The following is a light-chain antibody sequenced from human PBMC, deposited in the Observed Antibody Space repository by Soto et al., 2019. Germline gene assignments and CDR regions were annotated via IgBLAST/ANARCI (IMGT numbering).Light chain of an antibody. Sequence: QSVLTQPASVSGSPGQSITISCTGTSSDIGAYNFVSWYQHHPGKAPKLLIYEVAYRPSGISNRFSGSKSANTASLTISGLQAEEEADYYCCSYEGSRTYVFGPGTKVTV. V-gene: IGLV2-14*01. J-gene: IGLJ1*01. CDR1: SSDIGAYNF. CDR2: EVA. CDR3: CSYEGSRTYV.